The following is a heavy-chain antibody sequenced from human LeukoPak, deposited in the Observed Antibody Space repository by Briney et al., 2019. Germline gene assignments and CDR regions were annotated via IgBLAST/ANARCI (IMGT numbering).Heavy chain of an antibody. J-gene: IGHJ6*03. CDR2: INTNTGNP. CDR3: ARGCGSGWYVLYYYYYMDV. CDR1: GYTFTSYA. D-gene: IGHD6-19*01. V-gene: IGHV7-4-1*02. Sequence: GASVKVSCKASGYTFTSYAMNWVRQAPGQGLEWMGWINTNTGNPTYAQGFTGRFVFSLDTSFSTAYLQISSLKAEDTAVYYCARGCGSGWYVLYYYYYMDVWGKGTTVTVSS.